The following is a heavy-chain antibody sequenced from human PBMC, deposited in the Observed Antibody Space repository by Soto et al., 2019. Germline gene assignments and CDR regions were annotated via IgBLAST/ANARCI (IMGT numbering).Heavy chain of an antibody. CDR2: IIPIFGTA. CDR3: ARQNYYGSEGHYYFDY. J-gene: IGHJ4*02. V-gene: IGHV1-69*13. CDR1: GGTFSIYA. D-gene: IGHD3-10*01. Sequence: ASVKVSCKASGGTFSIYAISCVLQSPVQGLEWMGGIIPIFGTANYAQKFQGRVTITADESTSTAYMELSSLRSEDTAVYYCARQNYYGSEGHYYFDYWGQGTLVTVSS.